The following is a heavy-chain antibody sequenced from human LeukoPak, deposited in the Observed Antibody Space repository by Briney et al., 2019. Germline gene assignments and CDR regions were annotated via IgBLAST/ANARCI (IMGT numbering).Heavy chain of an antibody. J-gene: IGHJ4*02. CDR1: GYTFTSYD. D-gene: IGHD6-19*01. CDR3: ARGRWGIAVAAYDY. V-gene: IGHV1-8*03. CDR2: MNPNSGNT. Sequence: GASVKVSCKASGYTFTSYDINWVRQATGQGLECMGWMNPNSGNTGYAQKFQGRVTITRNTSISTAYMELSSLRSEDTAVYYCARGRWGIAVAAYDYWGQGTLVTVSS.